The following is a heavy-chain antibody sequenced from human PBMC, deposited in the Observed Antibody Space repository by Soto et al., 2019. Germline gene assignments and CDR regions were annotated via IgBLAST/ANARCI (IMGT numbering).Heavy chain of an antibody. J-gene: IGHJ4*02. V-gene: IGHV3-33*05. CDR1: GFTFRSYV. CDR3: ARWGTTGGLEV. CDR2: TSYDGSNN. D-gene: IGHD3-16*01. Sequence: QVQLVESGGGVVQPGTSLRLSCVVSGFTFRSYVIHWVRQAPGKGLEWVALTSYDGSNNFYGDSVKGRFTIARDNSRNTVERQMDSMRRDDPALYYCARWGTTGGLEVWGQGTLLSVSS.